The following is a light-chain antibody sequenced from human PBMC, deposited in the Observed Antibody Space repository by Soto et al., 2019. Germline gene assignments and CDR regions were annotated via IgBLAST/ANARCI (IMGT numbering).Light chain of an antibody. CDR3: QQYNSYSYT. J-gene: IGKJ2*01. CDR1: QSISSY. Sequence: DIQMTQSPSILSASVGDRVTIACRASQSISSYLAWYQQKPGKAPNLLIYKASNLASGVPSRFTGGGSGTDFTLTINSLQPDDSATYFCQQYNSYSYTFGQGTKLEIK. V-gene: IGKV1-5*03. CDR2: KAS.